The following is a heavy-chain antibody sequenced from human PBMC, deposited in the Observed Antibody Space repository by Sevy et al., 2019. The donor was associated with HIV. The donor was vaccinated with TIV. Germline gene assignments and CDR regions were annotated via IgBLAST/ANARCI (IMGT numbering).Heavy chain of an antibody. CDR1: GYSISSRYY. Sequence: SETLSLTCAVSGYSISSRYYWGWVRQPPGKGLEWIGSMYYNGSTYYNPSLSSRVTISLDTSEAQFSLMLTSVTAADTAVYYCASVITSNWLFFDYWGQGILVTVSS. J-gene: IGHJ4*02. V-gene: IGHV4-38-2*01. D-gene: IGHD3-22*01. CDR2: MYYNGST. CDR3: ASVITSNWLFFDY.